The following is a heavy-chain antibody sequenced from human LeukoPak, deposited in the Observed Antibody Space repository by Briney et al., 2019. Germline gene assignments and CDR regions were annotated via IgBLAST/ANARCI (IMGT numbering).Heavy chain of an antibody. J-gene: IGHJ4*02. CDR2: INPNSGGT. V-gene: IGHV1-2*02. Sequence: ASVKVSCKASGYTFTGYYMHWVRQAPGQGLEWMGWINPNSGGTNYAQKFQGRVTITADKSTSTAYMELSSLRSEDTAVYYCASHYYDSSGYQFDYWGQGTLVTVSS. CDR3: ASHYYDSSGYQFDY. CDR1: GYTFTGYY. D-gene: IGHD3-22*01.